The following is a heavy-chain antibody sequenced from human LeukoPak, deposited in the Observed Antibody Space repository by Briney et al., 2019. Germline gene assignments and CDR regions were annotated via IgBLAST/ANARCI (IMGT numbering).Heavy chain of an antibody. D-gene: IGHD6-13*01. Sequence: PSETLSLTCTVSGGSISSYYWSWIRQPPGKGLEWIGYIYYSGSTNYNPSLKSRVTISVDTSKNQFSLKLSSVTAADTAVYYCARDGPIAAAGTSPLGYWGQGTLVTVSS. J-gene: IGHJ4*02. CDR1: GGSISSYY. V-gene: IGHV4-59*01. CDR3: ARDGPIAAAGTSPLGY. CDR2: IYYSGST.